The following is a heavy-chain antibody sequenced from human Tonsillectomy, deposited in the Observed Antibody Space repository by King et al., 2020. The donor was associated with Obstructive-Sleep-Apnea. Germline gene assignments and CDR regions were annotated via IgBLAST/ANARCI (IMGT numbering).Heavy chain of an antibody. CDR3: ASRYCSSTSCFDYYYGMDV. J-gene: IGHJ6*02. D-gene: IGHD2-2*01. V-gene: IGHV4-34*01. CDR2: INHSGST. Sequence: QVQLQQWGAGLLKPSETLSLTCAVYGGSFSGYYWSWIRQPPGKGLEWIGEINHSGSTNYNPSLKSRVTISVDTSKNQFSLKLSSATAPDTAVYYCASRYCSSTSCFDYYYGMDVWGQGTTVTVSS. CDR1: GGSFSGYY.